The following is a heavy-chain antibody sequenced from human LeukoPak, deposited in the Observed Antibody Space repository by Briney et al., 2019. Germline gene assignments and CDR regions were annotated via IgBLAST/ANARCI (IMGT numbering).Heavy chain of an antibody. CDR1: GFTFDDYA. CDR3: AKGAGYCSSTSCYYFDY. D-gene: IGHD2-2*01. J-gene: IGHJ4*02. V-gene: IGHV3-9*01. CDR2: ISWNSGSI. Sequence: TGRSLRLSCAASGFTFDDYAMHWVRQAPGKGLEWVSGISWNSGSIGYADSVKGQFTISRDNAKNSLYLQMNSLRAEDTALYYCAKGAGYCSSTSCYYFDYWGQGTLVTVSS.